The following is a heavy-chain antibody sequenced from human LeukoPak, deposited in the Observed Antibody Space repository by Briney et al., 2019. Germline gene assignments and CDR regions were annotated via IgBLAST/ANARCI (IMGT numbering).Heavy chain of an antibody. Sequence: PGGSLRLSCAASGFTFSSYWMHWVRQAPGKGLVWVSRINSDGSSTSYADSVKGRFTISRDNAKNTLYLQMNSLRAEDTAVYYCARDPDRDYYYYYMDVWGKGTTVTVSS. CDR2: INSDGSST. CDR3: ARDPDRDYYYYYMDV. D-gene: IGHD1-14*01. V-gene: IGHV3-74*01. J-gene: IGHJ6*03. CDR1: GFTFSSYW.